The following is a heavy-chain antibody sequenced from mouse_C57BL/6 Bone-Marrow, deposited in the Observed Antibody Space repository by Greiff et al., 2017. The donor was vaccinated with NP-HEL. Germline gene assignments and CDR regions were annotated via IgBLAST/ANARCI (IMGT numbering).Heavy chain of an antibody. D-gene: IGHD1-1*01. V-gene: IGHV1-50*01. J-gene: IGHJ2*01. Sequence: QVQLKQPGAELVKPGASVKLSCKASGYTFTSYWMQWVKQRPGQGLEWIGEIDPSDSYTNYNQKFKGKATLTVDTSSSTAYMQLSSLTSEDSAVYYCASYYYGSLFDYWGQGTTLTVSS. CDR1: GYTFTSYW. CDR3: ASYYYGSLFDY. CDR2: IDPSDSYT.